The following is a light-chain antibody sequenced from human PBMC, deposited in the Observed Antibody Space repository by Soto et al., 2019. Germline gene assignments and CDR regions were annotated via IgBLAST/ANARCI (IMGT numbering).Light chain of an antibody. J-gene: IGKJ1*01. Sequence: DIHMTQSPSTLSAKAGDRVTITCRASQSISSWLAWYQHKPGKAPKLLIYDASNLDSGVPSRFSGSGSGTEFSLTISNLQPDDCATYYCQQYENYWTFGQGTKVDIK. CDR3: QQYENYWT. V-gene: IGKV1-5*01. CDR2: DAS. CDR1: QSISSW.